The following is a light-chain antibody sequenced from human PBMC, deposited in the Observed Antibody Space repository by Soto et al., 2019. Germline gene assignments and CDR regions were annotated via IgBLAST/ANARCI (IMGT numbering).Light chain of an antibody. CDR1: QRISRF. CDR2: AAS. J-gene: IGKJ4*01. Sequence: DIQMTQSPSSLSASVGDRITITCRASQRISRFLNWYQQNPGKAPKLLIFAASSLQRGVPSRFSGSGSGTDFTLTISGLQPEDFAIYYCQQSYVNPLSFGGGTKVEI. CDR3: QQSYVNPLS. V-gene: IGKV1-39*01.